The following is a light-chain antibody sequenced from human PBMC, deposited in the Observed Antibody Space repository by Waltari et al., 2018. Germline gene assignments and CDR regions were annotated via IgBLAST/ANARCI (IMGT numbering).Light chain of an antibody. J-gene: IGKJ4*01. CDR3: QQYDISPLT. V-gene: IGKV3-20*01. Sequence: DIVLTQSPGTLSLSPGERATLSCRASQTVRTTYLAWYQRKPGQAPTLLIYGASSRATGIPDRFSGSGSGTDFSLTISSLEPEDFAVYYCQQYDISPLTFGGGTKVEIK. CDR2: GAS. CDR1: QTVRTTY.